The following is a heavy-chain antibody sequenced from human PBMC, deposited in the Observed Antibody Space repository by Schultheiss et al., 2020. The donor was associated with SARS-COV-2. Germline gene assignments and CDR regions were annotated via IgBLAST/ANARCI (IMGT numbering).Heavy chain of an antibody. V-gene: IGHV1-18*04. D-gene: IGHD6-6*01. Sequence: ASVKVSCKASGYTFTSYYMHWVRQAPGQGLEWMGWISAYNGNTNYAQKLQGRVTMTTDTSTSTAYMELRSLRSDDTAVYYCARDESSSPFDYWGQGTLVTVSS. J-gene: IGHJ4*02. CDR2: ISAYNGNT. CDR1: GYTFTSYY. CDR3: ARDESSSPFDY.